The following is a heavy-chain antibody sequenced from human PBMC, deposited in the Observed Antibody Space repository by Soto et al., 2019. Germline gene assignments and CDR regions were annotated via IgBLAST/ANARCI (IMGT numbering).Heavy chain of an antibody. CDR2: IYSGGYT. Sequence: QPGGSLRLSCAVSGFTVSNNYMSWVRQAPGKGLEGVSVIYSGGYTAYGDSVKGRFTISRDNSKNTLYLQMNSLRADDTAVYYCAKEGDLIGYNYGSCFDYWGQGTLVTVSS. V-gene: IGHV3-53*01. CDR3: AKEGDLIGYNYGSCFDY. CDR1: GFTVSNNY. D-gene: IGHD5-18*01. J-gene: IGHJ4*02.